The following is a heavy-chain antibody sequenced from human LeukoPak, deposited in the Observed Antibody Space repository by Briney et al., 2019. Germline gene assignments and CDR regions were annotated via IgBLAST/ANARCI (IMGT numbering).Heavy chain of an antibody. J-gene: IGHJ5*02. Sequence: SETLSLTCTVSGGPISSSSYYWGWIRQPPGKGLEWIGNIFYSGSTYYNPSLKSRVTISVDTSKNQFSLKLSSVTAADTAVYYCARDEVTRYCSGGSCYSYNWFDPWGQGTLVTVSS. CDR3: ARDEVTRYCSGGSCYSYNWFDP. D-gene: IGHD2-15*01. CDR2: IFYSGST. V-gene: IGHV4-39*07. CDR1: GGPISSSSYY.